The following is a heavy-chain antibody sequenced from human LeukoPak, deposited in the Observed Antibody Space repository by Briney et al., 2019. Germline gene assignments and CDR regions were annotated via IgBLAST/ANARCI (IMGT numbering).Heavy chain of an antibody. CDR1: GRSVSSTPYW. CDR2: LSHTGST. J-gene: IGHJ4*02. D-gene: IGHD6-19*01. Sequence: SDTLSLTCALSGRSVSSTPYWWSWIRQPPGKGLEWIGYLSHTGSTTYNPSLKSRVTLSVDTSEQHFSLQLSSVTAADTAVYYCSRGRGWLPDYWGQGTLVTVSS. V-gene: IGHV4-61*01. CDR3: SRGRGWLPDY.